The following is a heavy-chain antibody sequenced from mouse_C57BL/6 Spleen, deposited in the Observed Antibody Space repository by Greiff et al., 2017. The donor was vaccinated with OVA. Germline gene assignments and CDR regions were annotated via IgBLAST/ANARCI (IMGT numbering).Heavy chain of an antibody. CDR3: ARGDSSGYHYYAMDY. CDR2: ISSGSSTI. J-gene: IGHJ4*01. Sequence: EVQLQQSGGGLVKPGGSLKLSCAASGFTFSDYGMHWVRQAPEKGLEWVAYISSGSSTIYYADTVKGRFTISRDNAKNTLFLQMTSLRSEDTAMYYCARGDSSGYHYYAMDYWGQGTSVTVSS. V-gene: IGHV5-17*01. CDR1: GFTFSDYG. D-gene: IGHD3-2*02.